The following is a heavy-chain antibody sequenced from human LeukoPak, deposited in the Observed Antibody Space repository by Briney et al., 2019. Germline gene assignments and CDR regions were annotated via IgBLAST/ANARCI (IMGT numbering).Heavy chain of an antibody. Sequence: PSETLSLTCAVYGGSFSGYYWSWIRQPPGKGLEWIGEINHSGSTNYNPSLKSRVTMSVDTSKNQFSLKLSSVTAADTAVYYCARGSMYYYDSSGYFNEGDFDYWGQGTLVTVSS. V-gene: IGHV4-34*01. CDR1: GGSFSGYY. J-gene: IGHJ4*02. CDR3: ARGSMYYYDSSGYFNEGDFDY. D-gene: IGHD3-22*01. CDR2: INHSGST.